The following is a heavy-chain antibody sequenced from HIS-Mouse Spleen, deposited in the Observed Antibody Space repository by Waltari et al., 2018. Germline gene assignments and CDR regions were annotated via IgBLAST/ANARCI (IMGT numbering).Heavy chain of an antibody. CDR3: AREIPYSSSWYDWYFDL. CDR2: IYYSGSN. V-gene: IGHV4-39*07. J-gene: IGHJ2*01. CDR1: GGSISSSSYY. D-gene: IGHD6-13*01. Sequence: QLQLQESGPGLVKPSETLSLTCTVSGGSISSSSYYWGWIRQPPGKGLEWIGSIYYSGSNDYNPSLKSRVTISVDTSKNQFSLKRSSVTAADTAVYYCAREIPYSSSWYDWYFDLWGRGTLVTVSS.